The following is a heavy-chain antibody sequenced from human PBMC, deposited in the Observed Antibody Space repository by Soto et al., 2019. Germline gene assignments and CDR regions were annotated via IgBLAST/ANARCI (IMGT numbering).Heavy chain of an antibody. V-gene: IGHV3-43*01. Sequence: EVQLVESGGVVVQPGGSLRLSCAASGFTFDAYTMHWVRQAPGKGLEWVSLISWRSPDTYYADSVKGLFTIPRDHAQNPLSLQMTSLTTADTALYYCTKVSNPYSSSSETRFDYWGQGTLVTVSS. CDR1: GFTFDAYT. CDR2: ISWRSPDT. J-gene: IGHJ4*02. CDR3: TKVSNPYSSSSETRFDY. D-gene: IGHD6-6*01.